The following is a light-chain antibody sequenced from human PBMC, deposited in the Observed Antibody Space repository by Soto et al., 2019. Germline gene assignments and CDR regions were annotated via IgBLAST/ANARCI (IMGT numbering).Light chain of an antibody. CDR1: QSVSNNY. J-gene: IGKJ1*01. V-gene: IGKV3-20*01. CDR2: GAS. CDR3: QRYGSSGT. Sequence: EIVLTQSPGTLSLSPGERATLSCRASQSVSNNYLAWYQQKPGQAPRLLIYGASNRATGMPVRFSGSGSGTDFTLTISRLEPEDFAVYYCQRYGSSGTFGQGTKVEIK.